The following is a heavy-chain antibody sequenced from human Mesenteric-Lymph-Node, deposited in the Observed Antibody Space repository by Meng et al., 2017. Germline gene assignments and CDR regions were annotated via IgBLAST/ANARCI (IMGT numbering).Heavy chain of an antibody. J-gene: IGHJ3*02. D-gene: IGHD3-22*01. CDR3: ARLIVVVAAFDI. Sequence: GESLKISCAASGFTFSSYWMSWVRQAPGKGLEWVANIKQDRSEKYYVDSVKGRFTISRDNAKNSLYLQMNSLRAEDTAVYYCARLIVVVAAFDIWGQGTMVTVSS. CDR1: GFTFSSYW. V-gene: IGHV3-7*01. CDR2: IKQDRSEK.